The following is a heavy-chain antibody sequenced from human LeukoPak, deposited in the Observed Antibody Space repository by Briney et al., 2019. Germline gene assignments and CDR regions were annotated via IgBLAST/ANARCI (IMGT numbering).Heavy chain of an antibody. CDR3: ARHKRGYYSPFDI. J-gene: IGHJ3*02. Sequence: PGGSLRLSCAASGFTFSSYEMNWVRQAPGKGLEWVSSISRSATTIYYADSVKGRFTISRDNAKNSLYLQMNSLRAEDTAVYYCARHKRGYYSPFDIWGQGTMVTVSS. CDR1: GFTFSSYE. V-gene: IGHV3-48*03. D-gene: IGHD3-10*01. CDR2: ISRSATTI.